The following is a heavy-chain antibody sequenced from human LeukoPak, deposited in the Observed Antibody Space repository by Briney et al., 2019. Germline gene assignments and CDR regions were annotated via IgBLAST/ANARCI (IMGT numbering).Heavy chain of an antibody. CDR2: IYPGGSET. CDR1: GYSFTNYW. V-gene: IGHV5-51*01. J-gene: IGHJ4*02. Sequence: GESLRISCKGSGYSFTNYWITWVRQMPGKGLEWMGIIYPGGSETRYDPSFQGQVTISADVSTSTAYLQWSSPRASDTAMYYCARASRDGYNQNFDHWGQGTLVTVSS. D-gene: IGHD5-24*01. CDR3: ARASRDGYNQNFDH.